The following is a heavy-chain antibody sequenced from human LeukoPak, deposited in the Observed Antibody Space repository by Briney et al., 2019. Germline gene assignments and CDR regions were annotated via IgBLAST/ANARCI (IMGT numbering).Heavy chain of an antibody. D-gene: IGHD2-2*01. CDR2: ISYSGST. CDR1: GGSISSYS. CDR3: ARAPHRSPEYPY. Sequence: SETLSLTCTVSGGSISSYSCSWIRQPPGKGLKWIGYISYSGSTNYNPSLKSRVTISVDTSKNQFSLKLSSVTAADTAVYYCARAPHRSPEYPYWGQGTLVTVSS. J-gene: IGHJ4*02. V-gene: IGHV4-59*01.